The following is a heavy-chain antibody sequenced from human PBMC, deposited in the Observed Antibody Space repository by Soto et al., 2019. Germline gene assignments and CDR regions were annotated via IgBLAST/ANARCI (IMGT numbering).Heavy chain of an antibody. J-gene: IGHJ4*02. Sequence: ASVKVSCKASGGTFSSYTISWVRQAPGQGLEWMGRIIPILGIANYAQKFQGRVTITADKSTSTAYMELSSLRSEDTAVYYCARDLGRSDTPVDYWGQGTLVTVSS. CDR3: ARDLGRSDTPVDY. V-gene: IGHV1-69*04. D-gene: IGHD2-15*01. CDR2: IIPILGIA. CDR1: GGTFSSYT.